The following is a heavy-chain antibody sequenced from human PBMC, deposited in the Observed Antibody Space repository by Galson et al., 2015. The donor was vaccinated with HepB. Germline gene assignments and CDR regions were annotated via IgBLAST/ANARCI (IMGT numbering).Heavy chain of an antibody. J-gene: IGHJ6*02. CDR2: IIPIFGTA. D-gene: IGHD3-10*01. Sequence: SVKVSCKASGGTFSSYAISWVRQAPGQGLEWMGGIIPIFGTANYAQKFQGRVTITADKSTSTAYMELSSLRSEDTAVYYCAREGVWGGSGSYYTRDYYYYGMDVWGQGTTVTVSS. CDR1: GGTFSSYA. CDR3: AREGVWGGSGSYYTRDYYYYGMDV. V-gene: IGHV1-69*06.